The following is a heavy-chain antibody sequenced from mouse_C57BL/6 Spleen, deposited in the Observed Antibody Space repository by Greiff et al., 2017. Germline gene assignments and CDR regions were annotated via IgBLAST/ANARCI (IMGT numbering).Heavy chain of an antibody. CDR1: GYTFTDYY. CDR3: ARILDGYYFYYAMDY. Sequence: EVKLMESGPELVKPGASVKISCKASGYTFTDYYMNWVKQSHGKSLEWIGDINPNNGGTSYNQKFKGKATLTVDKSSSTAYMELRSLTSEDSAVYYCARILDGYYFYYAMDYWGQGTSVTVSS. V-gene: IGHV1-26*01. J-gene: IGHJ4*01. D-gene: IGHD2-3*01. CDR2: INPNNGGT.